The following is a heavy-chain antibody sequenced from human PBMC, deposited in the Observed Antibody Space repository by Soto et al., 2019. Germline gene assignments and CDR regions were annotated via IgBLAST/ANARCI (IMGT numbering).Heavy chain of an antibody. CDR1: GFAFSIYW. J-gene: IGHJ4*02. V-gene: IGHV3-7*01. CDR3: ASAPYYYDSSGYDYYFDY. D-gene: IGHD3-22*01. CDR2: IKQDGSEK. Sequence: GGSLRLSCAASGFAFSIYWMTLVRQSPGKGLEWVANIKQDGSEKYYVDSVKGRFTISRDNAKNSLYLQMNSLRAEDTAVYYCASAPYYYDSSGYDYYFDYWGQGTLVTVSS.